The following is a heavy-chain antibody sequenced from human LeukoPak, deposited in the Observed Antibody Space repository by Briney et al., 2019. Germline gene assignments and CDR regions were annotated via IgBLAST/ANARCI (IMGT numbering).Heavy chain of an antibody. CDR1: GGSISSSSYY. CDR2: IYYSGST. J-gene: IGHJ4*02. CDR3: ARGTCSGGSCCFDY. D-gene: IGHD2-15*01. Sequence: SETLSLTCTVSGGSISSSSYYWGWIRQPPGKGLEWIGSIYYSGSTYYNPSLKSRVTISVDTSKNQFSLKLSSVTAADTAVYYCARGTCSGGSCCFDYWGQGTLVTVSS. V-gene: IGHV4-39*07.